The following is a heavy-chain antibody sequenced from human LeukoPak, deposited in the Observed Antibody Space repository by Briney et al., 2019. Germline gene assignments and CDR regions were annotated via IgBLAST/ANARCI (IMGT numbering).Heavy chain of an antibody. D-gene: IGHD2/OR15-2a*01. V-gene: IGHV4-39*07. CDR2: IYYSGSI. Sequence: SEALSLTCTVSGGSISSNNHYWGWIRQPAGKGLEWIGHIYYSGSIFLNPSLKSRVTISVDTSKNQFSLKLSSVTAADTAVYYCARTVLRIDKAYIDPWGQGTLVTVSS. CDR3: ARTVLRIDKAYIDP. J-gene: IGHJ5*02. CDR1: GGSISSNNHY.